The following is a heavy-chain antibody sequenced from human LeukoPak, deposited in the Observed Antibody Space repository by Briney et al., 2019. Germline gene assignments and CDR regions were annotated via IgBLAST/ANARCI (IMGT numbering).Heavy chain of an antibody. V-gene: IGHV4-31*03. CDR3: AKLGYCSSTSCYPNDYYYYGMDV. D-gene: IGHD2-2*01. CDR2: IYYSGST. J-gene: IGHJ6*02. CDR1: GGSISSGGYY. Sequence: SQTLSLTCTVSGGSISSGGYYWSWIRQHPGKGLEWIGYIYYSGSTYYNPSLKSRVTISVDTSKNQFSLKLSSVTAADTALYYCAKLGYCSSTSCYPNDYYYYGMDVWGQGTTVTVSS.